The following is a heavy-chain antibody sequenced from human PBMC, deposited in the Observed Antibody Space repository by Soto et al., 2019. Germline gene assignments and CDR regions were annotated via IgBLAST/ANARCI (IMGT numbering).Heavy chain of an antibody. V-gene: IGHV3-30-3*01. Sequence: QVQLVESGGGVVQPGRSLRLSCAASGFTFSSYAMHWVRQAPGKGLEWVAVISYDGSNKYYADSVKGRFTISRDNSKNTLSLQMNSLRAEDTAVYYCARRATLTHDFDYWGQGTLVTVSS. D-gene: IGHD1-26*01. J-gene: IGHJ4*02. CDR3: ARRATLTHDFDY. CDR2: ISYDGSNK. CDR1: GFTFSSYA.